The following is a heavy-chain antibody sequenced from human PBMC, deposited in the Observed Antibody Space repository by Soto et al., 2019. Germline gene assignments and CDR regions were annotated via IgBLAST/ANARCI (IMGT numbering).Heavy chain of an antibody. CDR2: IIPILGIA. CDR3: ARGPAFGVVNDIDY. Sequence: SVKVSCKASGGTFSSYTISWVRQAPGQGLEWMGRIIPILGIANYAQKFQGRVTITADKSTSTAYMELSSLRSEDTAVYYCARGPAFGVVNDIDYWGQGTLVTVSS. V-gene: IGHV1-69*02. J-gene: IGHJ4*02. D-gene: IGHD3-3*01. CDR1: GGTFSSYT.